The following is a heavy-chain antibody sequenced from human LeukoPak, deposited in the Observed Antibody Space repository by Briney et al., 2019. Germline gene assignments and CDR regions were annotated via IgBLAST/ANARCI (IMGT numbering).Heavy chain of an antibody. CDR3: TGGGWSTDAFDI. CDR1: GFIFSNYA. J-gene: IGHJ3*02. Sequence: GGSLRLSCGASGFIFSNYAMSWVRQAPGKGLEWVSSVSGTGGSTNYADSVKGRFTISGDNSKDTLYLQMNSLRAEDTAIYYCTGGGWSTDAFDIWGQGTVVTVSS. V-gene: IGHV3-23*01. D-gene: IGHD6-19*01. CDR2: VSGTGGST.